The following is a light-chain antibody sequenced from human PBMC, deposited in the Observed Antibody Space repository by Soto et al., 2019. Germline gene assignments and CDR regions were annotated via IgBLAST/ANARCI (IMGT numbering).Light chain of an antibody. J-gene: IGKJ4*01. V-gene: IGKV3-20*01. CDR1: QSVSSSY. Sequence: EIVLTQSPGTLSLSPGERATLSCRASQSVSSSYLARYQQKPGQAPRLLIYGASSRATGIPDRFSGSGSGTDFTLTISRLEPEDSAVYYCQQYGSSPLTFGGGTKV. CDR3: QQYGSSPLT. CDR2: GAS.